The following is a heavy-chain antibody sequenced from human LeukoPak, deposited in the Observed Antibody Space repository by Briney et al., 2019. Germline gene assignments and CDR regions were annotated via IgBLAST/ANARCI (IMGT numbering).Heavy chain of an antibody. Sequence: GGSLRLSCAASGFTFSSYGMHWVRQAPGKGLEWVAFIRYDGSNKYYADSVKGRFTISRDSSKNTLYLQMNSLRAEDTAVYYCAKGWTGYYYMDVWGKGTTVTVSS. D-gene: IGHD2-15*01. CDR1: GFTFSSYG. J-gene: IGHJ6*03. CDR3: AKGWTGYYYMDV. V-gene: IGHV3-30*02. CDR2: IRYDGSNK.